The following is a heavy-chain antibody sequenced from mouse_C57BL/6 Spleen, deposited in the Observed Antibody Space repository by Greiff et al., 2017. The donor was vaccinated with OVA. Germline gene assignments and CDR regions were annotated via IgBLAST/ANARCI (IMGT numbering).Heavy chain of an antibody. CDR3: ARGVYYDGSSYSHWYFDV. Sequence: QVQLQQPGTELVKPGASVKLSCKASGYTFTSYWMHWVKQRPGQGLEWIGNINPSNGGTNYNEKFKSKATLTVDKSSSTAYMQLSSLTSEDSAVYYCARGVYYDGSSYSHWYFDVWGTGTTVTVAS. J-gene: IGHJ1*03. V-gene: IGHV1-53*01. CDR2: INPSNGGT. CDR1: GYTFTSYW. D-gene: IGHD1-1*01.